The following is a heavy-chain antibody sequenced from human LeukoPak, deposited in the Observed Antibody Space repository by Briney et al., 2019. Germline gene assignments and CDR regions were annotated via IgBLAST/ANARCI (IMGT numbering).Heavy chain of an antibody. Sequence: ASVKVSCKASGYTFTSYGISWVRQAPGQGLEWMGWISAYNGNTNYAQKLQGRVTMTTDTSTSIAYMELRSLRSDDTAVYYCARALGYCSSTSCYVSTFPFDPWGQGTLVTVSS. CDR1: GYTFTSYG. V-gene: IGHV1-18*01. D-gene: IGHD2-2*01. J-gene: IGHJ5*02. CDR2: ISAYNGNT. CDR3: ARALGYCSSTSCYVSTFPFDP.